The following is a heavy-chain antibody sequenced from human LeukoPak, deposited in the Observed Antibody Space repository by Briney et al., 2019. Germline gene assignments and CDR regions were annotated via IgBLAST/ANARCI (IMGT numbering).Heavy chain of an antibody. V-gene: IGHV5-51*01. CDR3: ARHGSGDLNY. J-gene: IGHJ4*02. CDR2: IYPGDSDT. CDR1: GYSFSNYW. Sequence: GESLKISCKGSGYSFSNYWIGWVRQMPGKGLEWVGVIYPGDSDTRYSPSFQGQVTISADKSISTAYLQWSSLKASDTAMYFCARHGSGDLNYWGQGSLVTVSS. D-gene: IGHD3-10*01.